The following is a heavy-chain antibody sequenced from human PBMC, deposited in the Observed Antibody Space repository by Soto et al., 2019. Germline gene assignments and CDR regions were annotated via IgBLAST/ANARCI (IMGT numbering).Heavy chain of an antibody. CDR3: AKMERTQLWLLVQN. CDR1: GASSIDHACF. CDR2: ITYGGSI. Sequence: TVSGASSIDHACFWTCIHQHPEKGLEWLAYITYGGSIYYDPSLRGRLTVSIDKSKSQFSLHVRSVTAADTAVYYCAKMERTQLWLLVQNCGQGLLVTVSS. J-gene: IGHJ4*02. V-gene: IGHV4-31*02. D-gene: IGHD5-18*01.